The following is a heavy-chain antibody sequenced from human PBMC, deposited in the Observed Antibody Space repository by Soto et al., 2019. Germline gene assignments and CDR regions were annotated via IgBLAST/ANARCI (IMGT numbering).Heavy chain of an antibody. CDR3: ARDSGNLGNWAYFFDY. CDR1: GYTFSDFG. CDR2: ISAYNSNT. V-gene: IGHV1-18*01. D-gene: IGHD1-1*01. J-gene: IGHJ4*02. Sequence: QGQLVQSGAEVKKPGASVKVSCKASGYTFSDFGVSWVRQAPGQGLGWMGWISAYNSNTNYAQKVQGRVTMTTDTSTSTAYMEVRNLTSDDTAVYYCARDSGNLGNWAYFFDYWGQGTLVTVSS.